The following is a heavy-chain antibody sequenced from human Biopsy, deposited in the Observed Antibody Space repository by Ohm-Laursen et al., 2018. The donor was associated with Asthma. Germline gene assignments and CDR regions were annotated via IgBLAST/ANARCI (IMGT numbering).Heavy chain of an antibody. D-gene: IGHD2-2*01. Sequence: SLRLFCSASGFTFSSYGMHWVRQAPGKGLEWVAVIWYDGSNKYYADSVKGRFTISRDNSKNTLYLQMNSLRAEDTAVYYCARGGLGYCSSTSCYQNYYYGMDVWDQGTTVTVSS. CDR1: GFTFSSYG. V-gene: IGHV3-33*01. J-gene: IGHJ6*02. CDR2: IWYDGSNK. CDR3: ARGGLGYCSSTSCYQNYYYGMDV.